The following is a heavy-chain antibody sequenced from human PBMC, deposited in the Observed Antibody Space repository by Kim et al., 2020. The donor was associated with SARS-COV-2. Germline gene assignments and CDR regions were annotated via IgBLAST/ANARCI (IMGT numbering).Heavy chain of an antibody. CDR1: GGTFSSYA. D-gene: IGHD5-18*01. V-gene: IGHV1-69*13. J-gene: IGHJ6*02. Sequence: SVKVSCKASGGTFSSYAISWVRQAPGQGLEWMGGIIPIFGTANYAQKFQGRVTITADESTSTAYMELSSLRSEDTAVYYCARAVNLPAMGYYYYYYGMDVWGQGTTVTVSS. CDR2: IIPIFGTA. CDR3: ARAVNLPAMGYYYYYYGMDV.